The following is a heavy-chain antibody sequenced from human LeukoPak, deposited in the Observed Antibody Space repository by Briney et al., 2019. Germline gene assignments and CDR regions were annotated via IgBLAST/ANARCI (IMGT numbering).Heavy chain of an antibody. Sequence: ASVKVSCKASGYTFTGYYMHWVRQAPGQGLEWMGWINPNSGGTNYAQKFQGRVTMTRDTSISTAYMELSRLRADDTAVYYCAREVPYCSSTSCHEVGYYYYGMDVWGQGTTVTVSS. CDR3: AREVPYCSSTSCHEVGYYYYGMDV. J-gene: IGHJ6*02. CDR2: INPNSGGT. V-gene: IGHV1-2*02. D-gene: IGHD2-2*01. CDR1: GYTFTGYY.